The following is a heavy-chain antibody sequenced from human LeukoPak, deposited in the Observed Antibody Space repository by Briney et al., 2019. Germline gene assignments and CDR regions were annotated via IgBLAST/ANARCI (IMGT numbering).Heavy chain of an antibody. CDR3: AREYRSSWYLNWFDP. CDR1: GGSISSGTYS. Sequence: PSETLSLTCAVSGGSISSGTYSWSWIRQSPGKGLEWIGSIYNSGSTYYNPSLKSRVTISIDTSKNQFSLKLSSVTAADTAVYYCAREYRSSWYLNWFDPWGQGTLVTVSS. CDR2: IYNSGST. J-gene: IGHJ5*02. V-gene: IGHV4-39*07. D-gene: IGHD6-13*01.